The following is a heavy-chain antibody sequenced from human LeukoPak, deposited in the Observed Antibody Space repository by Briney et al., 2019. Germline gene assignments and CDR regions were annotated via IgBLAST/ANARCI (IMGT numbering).Heavy chain of an antibody. J-gene: IGHJ4*02. Sequence: PGGSLRLSCEASGFTFSKYAVHWVRQAPGKGLEWVAVISYNGNEKFYADSVTGRFTISRDNSKNMLYLQMTSLRAEDTAVYSCAAADDFWSGYLDYWGLGTLVAVSS. D-gene: IGHD3-3*01. CDR3: AAADDFWSGYLDY. CDR1: GFTFSKYA. V-gene: IGHV3-30*07. CDR2: ISYNGNEK.